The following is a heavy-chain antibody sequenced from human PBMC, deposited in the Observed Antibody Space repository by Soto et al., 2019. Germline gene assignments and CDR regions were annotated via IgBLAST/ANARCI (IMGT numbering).Heavy chain of an antibody. CDR1: GGSISSYY. J-gene: IGHJ5*02. CDR2: IYYSGST. CDR3: ARHQSHSSSYVDP. Sequence: SETLSLTCTVSGGSISSYYWSWTRQPPGKGLEWIGNIYYSGSTYYNPSLKSRVTISVDTSKNQFSLKLSSVTAADTAVYYCARHQSHSSSYVDPWGQGTLVTVSS. D-gene: IGHD6-13*01. V-gene: IGHV4-59*08.